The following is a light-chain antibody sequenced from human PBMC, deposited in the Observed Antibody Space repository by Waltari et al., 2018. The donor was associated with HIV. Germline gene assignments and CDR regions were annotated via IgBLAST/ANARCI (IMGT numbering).Light chain of an antibody. CDR3: TSYTTSTTLI. CDR2: EVF. J-gene: IGLJ2*01. Sequence: SALTQPASVSGSPGQSITISCSGTGSDVGTSKYVSWYQQHPVKAPKLLIYEVFNRPSGISNRFSGSKSGNTASLTVSGLRTEDEADYYCTSYTTSTTLIFGGGTTVTVL. V-gene: IGLV2-14*01. CDR1: GSDVGTSKY.